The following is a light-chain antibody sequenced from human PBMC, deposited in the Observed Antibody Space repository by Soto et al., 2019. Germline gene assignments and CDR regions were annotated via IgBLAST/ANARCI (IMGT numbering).Light chain of an antibody. Sequence: SVLTQPPSASGTPGQRVTISCSGSSSNIGSNYVYWYQDLPGTAPKLLIYRNNRRPSGVPDRFSGSKSGTSASLAISGLRSEDEADYYCAAWDDSLGGFYVFGTGTKVTAL. V-gene: IGLV1-47*01. J-gene: IGLJ1*01. CDR1: SSNIGSNY. CDR3: AAWDDSLGGFYV. CDR2: RNN.